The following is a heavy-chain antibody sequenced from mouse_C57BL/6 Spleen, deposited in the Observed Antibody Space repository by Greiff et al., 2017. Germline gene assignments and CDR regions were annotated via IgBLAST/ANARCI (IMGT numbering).Heavy chain of an antibody. CDR1: GFTFSSYG. V-gene: IGHV5-6*02. CDR3: ARHPSNYEFAY. J-gene: IGHJ3*01. D-gene: IGHD2-5*01. CDR2: ISSGGSYT. Sequence: DVMLVESGGDLVKPGGSLKLSCAASGFTFSSYGMSWVRQTPDKRLEWVATISSGGSYTYYPDSVKGRFTISRDNAKNTLYLQMSSLKSEDTAMYYCARHPSNYEFAYWGQGTLVTVSA.